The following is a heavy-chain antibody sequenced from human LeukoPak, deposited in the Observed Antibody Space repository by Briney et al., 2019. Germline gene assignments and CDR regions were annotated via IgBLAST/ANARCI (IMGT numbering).Heavy chain of an antibody. J-gene: IGHJ4*02. CDR3: ARGVGIAAAGYFDY. V-gene: IGHV3-7*01. D-gene: IGHD6-13*01. Sequence: PGGSLRLSCAASGFTFSSYWMSWVRQAPGKGLEWVANIKQDGSEKYYVDSVKGRFTISRDNAKNSLYLQMNSLRAGDTAVYYCARGVGIAAAGYFDYWGQGTLVTVSS. CDR1: GFTFSSYW. CDR2: IKQDGSEK.